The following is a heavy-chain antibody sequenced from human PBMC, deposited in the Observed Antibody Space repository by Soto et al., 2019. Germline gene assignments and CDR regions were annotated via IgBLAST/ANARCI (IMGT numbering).Heavy chain of an antibody. CDR3: AGVVVTADPRDYYYYGMDV. Sequence: PGGSLRLSCAASGFTFSSYSMNWVRQAPGKGLEWVSSISSSSSYIYYADSVKGRFTISRDNAKNSLYLQMNSLRAEDTAVYYCAGVVVTADPRDYYYYGMDVWGQGTTVTVSS. J-gene: IGHJ6*02. CDR2: ISSSSSYI. V-gene: IGHV3-21*01. D-gene: IGHD2-21*02. CDR1: GFTFSSYS.